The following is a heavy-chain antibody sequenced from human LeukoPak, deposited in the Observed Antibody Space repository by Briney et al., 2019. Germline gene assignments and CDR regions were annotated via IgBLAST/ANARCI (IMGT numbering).Heavy chain of an antibody. CDR2: ISYDGSNK. V-gene: IGHV3-30*04. CDR3: ARGDYDILTGTIRWYFDV. Sequence: GRSLRLSCAASGFTFSSYAMHWVRQAPGKGLEWVAVISYDGSNKYYADSVKGRFTISRDNSKNTLYLQMNSLRAEDTAVYFCARGDYDILTGTIRWYFDVWGRGTLVTVSS. CDR1: GFTFSSYA. J-gene: IGHJ2*01. D-gene: IGHD3-9*01.